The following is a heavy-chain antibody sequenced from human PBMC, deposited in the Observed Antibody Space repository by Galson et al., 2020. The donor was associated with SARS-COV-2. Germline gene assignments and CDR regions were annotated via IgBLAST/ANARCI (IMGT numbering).Heavy chain of an antibody. CDR1: GFTFSNAW. V-gene: IGHV3-15*07. CDR3: TTEPPWGIAARPDASDDY. D-gene: IGHD6-6*01. Sequence: GGSLRLSCAASGFTFSNAWMNWVRQAPGKGLEWVGRIKSKTDGGTTDYAAPVKGRFTISRDDSKNTLYLQMNSLKTEDTAVYYCTTEPPWGIAARPDASDDYWGQGTLVTVSS. J-gene: IGHJ4*02. CDR2: IKSKTDGGTT.